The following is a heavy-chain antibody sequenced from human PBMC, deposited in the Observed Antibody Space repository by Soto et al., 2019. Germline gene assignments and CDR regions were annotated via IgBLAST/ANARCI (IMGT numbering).Heavy chain of an antibody. Sequence: SETLSLTCTVSGGSISSGGYYWSWIRQHPGKGLEWIGYIYYSGSTYYNPSLKSRVTISVDTSKNQFSPKLSSVTAADTAVYYCARGPTVSNYYHYGMDVWCQGTTVTVS. J-gene: IGHJ6*02. D-gene: IGHD4-17*01. CDR2: IYYSGST. V-gene: IGHV4-31*03. CDR3: ARGPTVSNYYHYGMDV. CDR1: GGSISSGGYY.